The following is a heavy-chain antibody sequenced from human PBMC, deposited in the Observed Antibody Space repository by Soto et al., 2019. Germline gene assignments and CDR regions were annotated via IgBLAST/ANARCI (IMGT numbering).Heavy chain of an antibody. CDR1: GFTFSSYA. V-gene: IGHV3-23*01. Sequence: PGGSLRLSCAASGFTFSSYAMSWVRQAPGKGLEWVSAISGSGGSTYYADSVEGRFTISRDNSKNTLYLQMNTLRAEDTAVYYCAKSPRKSVAGPIDYWGQGTLVAVSS. CDR2: ISGSGGST. J-gene: IGHJ4*02. D-gene: IGHD6-19*01. CDR3: AKSPRKSVAGPIDY.